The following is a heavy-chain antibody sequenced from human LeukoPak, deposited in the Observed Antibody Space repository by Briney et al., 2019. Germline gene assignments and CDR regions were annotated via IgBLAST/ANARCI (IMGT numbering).Heavy chain of an antibody. CDR3: ARDHSYCSSTSCYVSYYYYYGMDV. V-gene: IGHV3-7*01. Sequence: PGGSLRLSCAASGFTFSSYWMSWVRQAPGKGLEWVANIKQDGSEKYYVDSVKGRFTISRDNAKNSLYLRMNSLRAEDTAVYYCARDHSYCSSTSCYVSYYYYYGMDVWGQGTTVTVSS. J-gene: IGHJ6*02. CDR1: GFTFSSYW. CDR2: IKQDGSEK. D-gene: IGHD2-2*01.